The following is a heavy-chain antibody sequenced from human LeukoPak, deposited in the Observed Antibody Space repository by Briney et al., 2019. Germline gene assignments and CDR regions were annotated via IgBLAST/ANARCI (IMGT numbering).Heavy chain of an antibody. V-gene: IGHV1-46*03. J-gene: IGHJ4*02. D-gene: IGHD3-22*01. CDR3: ARDRGYDYYDSSGYYPKDYFDY. Sequence: ASVEVSCKASGYTFTSYYMHWVRQAPGQGLEWMGIINPSGGSTSYAQKFQGRVTMTRDTSTSTVYMELSSLRSEDTAVYCCARDRGYDYYDSSGYYPKDYFDYWGQGTLVTVSS. CDR1: GYTFTSYY. CDR2: INPSGGST.